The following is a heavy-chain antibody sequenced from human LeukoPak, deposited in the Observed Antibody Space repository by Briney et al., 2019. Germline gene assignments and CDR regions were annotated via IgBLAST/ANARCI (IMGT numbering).Heavy chain of an antibody. CDR1: GFTFSSQW. CDR3: ARLTYGEKFEY. CDR2: INSVGRST. D-gene: IGHD4-17*01. Sequence: PGGSMRLPCAASGFTFSSQWMHWVRQAPGKGLVWVSRINSVGRSTNYADSVKGRFTISRDTAKNTLYLQMNSLRAEDTAVYYCARLTYGEKFEYWGQGTLVTVS. J-gene: IGHJ4*02. V-gene: IGHV3-74*01.